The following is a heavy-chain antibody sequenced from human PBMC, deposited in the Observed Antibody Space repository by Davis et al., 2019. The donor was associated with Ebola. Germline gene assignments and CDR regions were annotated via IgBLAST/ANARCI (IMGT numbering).Heavy chain of an antibody. D-gene: IGHD3-10*01. CDR2: ISYDGSNK. J-gene: IGHJ4*02. CDR1: GFTFSTYG. CDR3: VRGRWVGESPEGVDY. V-gene: IGHV3-30*03. Sequence: GESLKISCAASGFTFSTYGMHWVRQAPGKGLEWVAVISYDGSNKYYADSVKGRFTVSRDNSKNTLYLRMNSLRVEDTAVHYCVRGRWVGESPEGVDYWGPGTLVTVSA.